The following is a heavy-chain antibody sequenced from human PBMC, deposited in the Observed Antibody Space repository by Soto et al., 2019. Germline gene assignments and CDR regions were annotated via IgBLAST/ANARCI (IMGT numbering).Heavy chain of an antibody. Sequence: SVKVSCKASGGSISSYAISWVRQTPGQGLEWMGGIIPIFGTANYAQKFQGRVTITADESTSTAYMELSSLRSEDTAVYYCARLGWMGATTPNWFDPWGQGTLVTVSS. D-gene: IGHD1-26*01. CDR2: IIPIFGTA. J-gene: IGHJ5*02. V-gene: IGHV1-69*13. CDR1: GGSISSYA. CDR3: ARLGWMGATTPNWFDP.